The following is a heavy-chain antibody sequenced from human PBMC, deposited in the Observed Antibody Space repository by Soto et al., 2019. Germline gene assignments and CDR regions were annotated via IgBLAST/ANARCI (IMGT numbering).Heavy chain of an antibody. CDR3: AKDARHTGLLGQWVG. CDR1: GFTFYNYA. V-gene: IGHV3-23*01. Sequence: EEQLLESGGGLIQPGGSLRLSCAASGFTFYNYAMAWVRQAPGKGLEWVSSISDSGTSIFYADSVKGRFTISRDNSKDTLFLQMNSLRVEDTALYCCAKDARHTGLLGQWVGWGQGTLVTVSS. CDR2: ISDSGTSI. J-gene: IGHJ4*02. D-gene: IGHD3-16*02.